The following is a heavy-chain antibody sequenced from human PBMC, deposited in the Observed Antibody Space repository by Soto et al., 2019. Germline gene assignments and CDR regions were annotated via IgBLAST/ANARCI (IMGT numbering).Heavy chain of an antibody. V-gene: IGHV1-46*03. Sequence: GASVKVSCKASGYTFTSYYMHWVRQAPGQGLEWMGIINPSGGSTSYAQKFQGRVTMTRDTSTSTVYMELSSLRSEDTAVYYCARPERGYSYGPNDAFDIWGQGTMVTVSS. D-gene: IGHD5-18*01. J-gene: IGHJ3*02. CDR2: INPSGGST. CDR1: GYTFTSYY. CDR3: ARPERGYSYGPNDAFDI.